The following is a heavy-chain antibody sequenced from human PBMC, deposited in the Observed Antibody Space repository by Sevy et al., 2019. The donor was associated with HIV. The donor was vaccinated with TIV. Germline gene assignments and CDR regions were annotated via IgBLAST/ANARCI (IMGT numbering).Heavy chain of an antibody. J-gene: IGHJ4*02. V-gene: IGHV7-4-1*02. CDR1: GYTFTSYA. CDR2: INTNTGNP. D-gene: IGHD3-22*01. CDR3: AREPSGPYYYDTWIRYFDY. Sequence: ASVKVSCKASGYTFTSYAMNWVRQAPGQGLEWMGWINTNTGNPTYAQDFTGRFVFSLDTSVSTAYLQISSLKAEDTAVYYCAREPSGPYYYDTWIRYFDYWGQGTLVTVSS.